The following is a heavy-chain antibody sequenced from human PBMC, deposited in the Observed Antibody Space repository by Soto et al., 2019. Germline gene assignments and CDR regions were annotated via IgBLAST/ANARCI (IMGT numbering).Heavy chain of an antibody. Sequence: QVQLVESGGGVVQPGRSLRLSCAASGFSFSDYGMHWVRQPPGKGLEWAAVIWTDGNSKFYADSVKGRFTISRDNSESTLYLQMNSLRAEGTAVYFCARDRGLQGPWRDYYYGMDVWGQGTTVTVSS. CDR3: ARDRGLQGPWRDYYYGMDV. CDR2: IWTDGNSK. CDR1: GFSFSDYG. V-gene: IGHV3-33*01. J-gene: IGHJ6*02. D-gene: IGHD4-4*01.